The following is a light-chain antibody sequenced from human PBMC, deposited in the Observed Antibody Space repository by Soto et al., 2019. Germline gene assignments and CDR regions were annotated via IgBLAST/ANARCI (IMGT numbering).Light chain of an antibody. CDR2: GND. Sequence: QSVLTQPPPVSGAPGQRVTISCTGSSSNIGAGYDVNWYHHLPGTDPKVLISGNDNRPSGVPDRFSGFKSGTSASLAITVLQAEYEGDYYCLSYDSSLSGYVFGTGTKVTVL. V-gene: IGLV1-40*01. CDR3: LSYDSSLSGYV. J-gene: IGLJ1*01. CDR1: SSNIGAGYD.